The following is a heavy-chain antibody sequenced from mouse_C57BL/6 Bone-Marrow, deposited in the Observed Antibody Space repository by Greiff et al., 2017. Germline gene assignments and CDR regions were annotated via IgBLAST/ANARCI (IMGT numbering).Heavy chain of an antibody. CDR3: ARSDYSNCFNPHYAMDY. CDR2: IDPSDSET. Sequence: QVQLQQSGAELVRPGSSVKLSCKASGYTFTSYWMHWVKQRPIQGLEWIGNIDPSDSETHYNQKFKDKATLTVDKSSSTAYMQLSSLTSEDSAVYYCARSDYSNCFNPHYAMDYWGQGTSVSVSA. CDR1: GYTFTSYW. V-gene: IGHV1-52*01. J-gene: IGHJ4*01. D-gene: IGHD2-5*01.